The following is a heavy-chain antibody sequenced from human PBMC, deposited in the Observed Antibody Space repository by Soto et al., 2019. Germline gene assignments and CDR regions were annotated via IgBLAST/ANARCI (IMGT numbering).Heavy chain of an antibody. CDR2: IDPGSGNP. J-gene: IGHJ4*02. V-gene: IGHV1-3*01. D-gene: IGHD2-8*01. CDR3: TRDLNGGNPFDY. CDR1: RYTLTNYA. Sequence: QVQLVQSGAEVKKPGASVRVSCKPSRYTLTNYAIHWVRQAAGQRLEWLAWIDPGSGNPTYSQKFQGRITLSRDTSASTFYMDLSSLTSEDTAVYFCTRDLNGGNPFDYWGQGTLVTVSS.